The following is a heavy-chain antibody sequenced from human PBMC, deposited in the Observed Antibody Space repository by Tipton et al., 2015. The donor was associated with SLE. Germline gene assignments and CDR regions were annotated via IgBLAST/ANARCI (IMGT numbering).Heavy chain of an antibody. J-gene: IGHJ5*02. CDR3: ARGKGWFDP. V-gene: IGHV4-38-2*02. CDR1: TYSISNGHY. Sequence: TLSLTCSVSTYSISNGHYWAWVRQPPGKGLEWIGTVYHTGNTYYNPSLKSRVTMSVDTSKNQFSLKLSSVTAADTALYYCARGKGWFDPWGQGTLVTVSS. CDR2: VYHTGNT.